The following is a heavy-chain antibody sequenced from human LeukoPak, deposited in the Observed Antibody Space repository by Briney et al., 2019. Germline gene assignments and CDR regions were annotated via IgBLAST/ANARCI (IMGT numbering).Heavy chain of an antibody. J-gene: IGHJ3*02. CDR3: ATDLSGTSAFDT. D-gene: IGHD3-10*01. CDR2: VYDSGSA. Sequence: PSETLSLTCTVSGGSISSYFWSWIRQPPGKGLEWIGYVYDSGSARYSPSLKSRATISMDTSKNHFSLNLRSVTAADTAIYYCATDLSGTSAFDTWGPGTMVTVSS. V-gene: IGHV4-59*01. CDR1: GGSISSYF.